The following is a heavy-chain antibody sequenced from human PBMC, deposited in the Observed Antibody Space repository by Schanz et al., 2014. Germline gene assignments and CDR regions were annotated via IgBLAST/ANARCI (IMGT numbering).Heavy chain of an antibody. D-gene: IGHD2-21*02. J-gene: IGHJ6*03. V-gene: IGHV1-69*02. CDR2: VIPILGVT. CDR1: GGTFSRLT. Sequence: QVQLVQSGADVKKPGSSVRVSCKASGGTFSRLTFSWVRQAPGQGLEWMGRVIPILGVTHYAQKFQGRVTITADRSTSTAYMELSSLRAEDTAVYYCARPSDSSWYMDVWGKGTTVTVSS. CDR3: ARPSDSSWYMDV.